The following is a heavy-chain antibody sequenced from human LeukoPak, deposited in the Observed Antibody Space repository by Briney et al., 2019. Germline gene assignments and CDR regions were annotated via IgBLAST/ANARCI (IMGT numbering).Heavy chain of an antibody. CDR1: GFTFSNYA. J-gene: IGHJ4*02. D-gene: IGHD2-15*01. CDR2: IRSSSSSI. CDR3: ARVRCSGGYCYSREWDF. V-gene: IGHV3-48*02. Sequence: PGGSLRLSCAASGFTFSNYAMNWVRQAPGKGLEWVSYIRSSSSSIYYADSVKGRFTISRDNAKSSLYLQMDSLRNEDTAVYYCARVRCSGGYCYSREWDFWGQGTLVTVSS.